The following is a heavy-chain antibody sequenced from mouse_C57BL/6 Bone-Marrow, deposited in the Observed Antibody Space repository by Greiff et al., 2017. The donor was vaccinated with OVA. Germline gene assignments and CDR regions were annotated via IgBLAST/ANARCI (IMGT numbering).Heavy chain of an antibody. J-gene: IGHJ4*01. D-gene: IGHD2-4*01. Sequence: EVKVEESGGGLVQPGGSLKLSCAASGFTFSDYYMYWVRQTPEKRLEWVAYISNGGGSTYYPDTVKGRFTISRDNAKNTLYLQMSRLKSEDTAMYYCARHGYDYDAGAMDYWGQGTSVTVSS. CDR1: GFTFSDYY. V-gene: IGHV5-12*01. CDR3: ARHGYDYDAGAMDY. CDR2: ISNGGGST.